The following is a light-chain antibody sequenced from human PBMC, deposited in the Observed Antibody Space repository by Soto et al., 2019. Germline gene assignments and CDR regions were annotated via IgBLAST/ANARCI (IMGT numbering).Light chain of an antibody. V-gene: IGKV1-12*01. Sequence: DIQMTQSPSSVSASVGERVTITCRASQDIGSWLAWYQQKPGKAPDLLIYGASSLQSGVPSRFYGTGSRTDSMLPISSLKTEDYATYDFHQRGSFPITFGHGTRLEI. CDR2: GAS. CDR1: QDIGSW. J-gene: IGKJ5*01. CDR3: HQRGSFPIT.